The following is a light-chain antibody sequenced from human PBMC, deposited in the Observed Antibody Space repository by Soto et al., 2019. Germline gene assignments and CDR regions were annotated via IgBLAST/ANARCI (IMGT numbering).Light chain of an antibody. CDR1: QTVTSNY. J-gene: IGKJ1*01. V-gene: IGKV3-20*01. CDR3: QEYAGSPST. CDR2: GAS. Sequence: EIVLTQSPGTLSLSPGERATLSCRASQTVTSNYLAWYQRKPGQAPRLLIYGASSRATDIPDRCSGSGSGTDITRTVTGLETEEFAGYFCQEYAGSPSTFGQGTKVEIK.